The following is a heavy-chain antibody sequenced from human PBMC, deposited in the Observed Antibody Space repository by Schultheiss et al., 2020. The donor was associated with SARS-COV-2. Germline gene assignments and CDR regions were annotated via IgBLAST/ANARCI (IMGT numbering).Heavy chain of an antibody. D-gene: IGHD6-13*01. J-gene: IGHJ1*01. V-gene: IGHV3-11*04. CDR1: GFTFSDYY. Sequence: GGSLRLSCAASGFTFSDYYMSWIRQAPGKGLEWVSYISSSGSTIYYADSVKGRFTISKDNAKNSLYLQMNSLRAEDTAVYYCARSILGAAAGIPAEYFQHWGQGTLVTVSS. CDR2: ISSSGSTI. CDR3: ARSILGAAAGIPAEYFQH.